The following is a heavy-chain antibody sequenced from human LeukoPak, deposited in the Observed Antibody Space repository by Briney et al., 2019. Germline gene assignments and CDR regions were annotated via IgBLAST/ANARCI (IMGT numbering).Heavy chain of an antibody. CDR2: FGPEDGET. CDR3: ATIYGLWFGEGDAFDI. V-gene: IGHV1-24*01. D-gene: IGHD3-10*01. J-gene: IGHJ3*02. CDR1: GYTLTELS. Sequence: ASVKVSCKVSGYTLTELSMHWVRQAPGKGLEWVGGFGPEDGETIYAQKFQGRVTMTEDTSTDTAYMELSSLRSEDTAVYYCATIYGLWFGEGDAFDIWGQGTMVTVSS.